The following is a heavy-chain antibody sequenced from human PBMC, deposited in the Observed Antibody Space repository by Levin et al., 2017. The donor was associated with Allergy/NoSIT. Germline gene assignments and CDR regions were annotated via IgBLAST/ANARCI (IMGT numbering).Heavy chain of an antibody. CDR1: GFTFSSYA. J-gene: IGHJ4*02. V-gene: IGHV3-23*01. Sequence: GGSLRLSCAASGFTFSSYAMSWVRQAPGKGLEWVSAISGSGGSTYYADSVKGRFTISRDNSKNTLYLQMNSLRAEDTAVYYCAKAQLSSSWYEVAFDYWGQGTLVTVSS. D-gene: IGHD6-13*01. CDR3: AKAQLSSSWYEVAFDY. CDR2: ISGSGGST.